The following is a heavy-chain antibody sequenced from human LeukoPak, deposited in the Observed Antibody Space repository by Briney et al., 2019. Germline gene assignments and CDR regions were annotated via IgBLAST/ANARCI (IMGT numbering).Heavy chain of an antibody. Sequence: SETLSLTCTVSGGSISSHYWSWIRQPPGKGLEWIGYIYYSGRTNYNPSLESRVAMSVDTSKNQFSLRLSSVTAADTAIFYCARRYSSSWYVGFFDPWGQGTLVTVSS. CDR3: ARRYSSSWYVGFFDP. J-gene: IGHJ5*02. CDR2: IYYSGRT. CDR1: GGSISSHY. V-gene: IGHV4-59*08. D-gene: IGHD6-13*01.